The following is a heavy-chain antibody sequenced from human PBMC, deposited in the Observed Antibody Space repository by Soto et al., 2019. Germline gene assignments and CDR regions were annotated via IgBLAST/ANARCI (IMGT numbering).Heavy chain of an antibody. J-gene: IGHJ4*02. CDR1: GYTFTTFG. Sequence: QVQLVQSGGEVKKPGAAVKVSCKASGYTFTTFGIGWVRQAPGQGLEWMGWISAYSGNTEYPEKLQGRVTMTIDTSTSTTYTELRSLRSDVTAVYYCARAFCSGGSCYLDYWGQGALVTVSS. V-gene: IGHV1-18*01. CDR3: ARAFCSGGSCYLDY. CDR2: ISAYSGNT. D-gene: IGHD2-15*01.